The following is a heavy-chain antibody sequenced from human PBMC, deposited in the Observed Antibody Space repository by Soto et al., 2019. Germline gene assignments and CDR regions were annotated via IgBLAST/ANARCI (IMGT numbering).Heavy chain of an antibody. D-gene: IGHD3-16*01. CDR3: ARDGLTFGGD. CDR2: ISSSRAYI. V-gene: IGHV3-21*06. Sequence: EVHLVEAGGGLVKPGESLTLSCEASGFTFGSFTLNWVRQAPGKGLEWVSSISSSRAYINYAESVKGRFTISRDNARSTLYLQMTSLRLDDTAVYFCARDGLTFGGDWGQGTLVAVSS. CDR1: GFTFGSFT. J-gene: IGHJ4*02.